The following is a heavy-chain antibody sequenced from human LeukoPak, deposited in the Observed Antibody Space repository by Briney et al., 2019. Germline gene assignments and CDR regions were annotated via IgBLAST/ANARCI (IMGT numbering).Heavy chain of an antibody. D-gene: IGHD4-17*01. CDR3: ARDFGDYLHFDY. J-gene: IGHJ4*02. CDR2: INPKSGGT. CDR1: GYTFTDYY. V-gene: IGHV1-2*02. Sequence: GASVKVSCKASGYTFTDYYMHWVRQAPGQGLEWMGWINPKSGGTNYAQKFQGRVTMTRDTSISTVYMELSSLRSEDTAVYYCARDFGDYLHFDYWGQGTLVTVSS.